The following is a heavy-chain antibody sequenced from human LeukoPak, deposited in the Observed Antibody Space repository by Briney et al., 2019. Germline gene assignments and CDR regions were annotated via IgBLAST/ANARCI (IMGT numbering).Heavy chain of an antibody. D-gene: IGHD5-12*01. CDR1: GFTFSSYS. V-gene: IGHV3-48*01. CDR2: ISSSSSTI. J-gene: IGHJ4*02. Sequence: PGGSLRLSCAASGFTFSSYSMNWVRQAPGKGLEWVSYISSSSSTIYYADSVKGRFTISRDNAKNTLYLQMNNLRADDTAVYYCAGGRLVATSKAVAIDYWGQGTLVTVSS. CDR3: AGGRLVATSKAVAIDY.